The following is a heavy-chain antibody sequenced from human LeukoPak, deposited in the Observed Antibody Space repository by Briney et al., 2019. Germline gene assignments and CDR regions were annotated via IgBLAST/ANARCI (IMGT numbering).Heavy chain of an antibody. CDR1: GFTFSNYA. CDR2: ISGSGGNT. V-gene: IGHV3-23*01. CDR3: AKGAGYYDYVWGSYDYYYGMDV. Sequence: GSLRLPCEASGFTFSNYAVSWVRQAPGNPGKGLEWVSAISGSGGNTYYADSVKGRFTISRDNSKNTLYLQMNSLRAEDTAVYYCAKGAGYYDYVWGSYDYYYGMDVWGQGTTVTVSS. J-gene: IGHJ6*02. D-gene: IGHD3-16*01.